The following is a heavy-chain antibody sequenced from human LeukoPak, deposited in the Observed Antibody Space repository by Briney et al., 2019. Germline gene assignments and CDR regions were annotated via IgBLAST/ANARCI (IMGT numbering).Heavy chain of an antibody. V-gene: IGHV3-74*01. CDR1: GFTFSNYW. CDR2: IKSDGSRT. Sequence: GGSLRLSCAASGFTFSNYWMHWVRHAPGKGLVWVSRIKSDGSRTGYADSVKGRFTISRDNAKNTLYLQMNSLRAEDTSVYYCARELPFDYWGQGTLVTVSS. CDR3: ARELPFDY. J-gene: IGHJ4*02.